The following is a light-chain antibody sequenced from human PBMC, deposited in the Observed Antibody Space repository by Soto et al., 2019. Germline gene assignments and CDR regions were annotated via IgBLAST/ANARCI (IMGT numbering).Light chain of an antibody. J-gene: IGKJ1*01. V-gene: IGKV3-20*01. Sequence: EIVLTQSPATLSLSPGERATLSCRASQSVSTNYLAWYQQKPGQAHRLLIFGASIRVTGIPDRFIGSGSGTDFTLTISRLEPEDFAVYYCQHYVTSLTTFGRGTKVDIK. CDR3: QHYVTSLTT. CDR2: GAS. CDR1: QSVSTNY.